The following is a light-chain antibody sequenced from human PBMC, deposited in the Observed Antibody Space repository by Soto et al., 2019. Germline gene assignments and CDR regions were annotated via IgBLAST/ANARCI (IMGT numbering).Light chain of an antibody. CDR1: QSVDSH. J-gene: IGKJ1*01. CDR2: DVS. V-gene: IGKV3-11*01. CDR3: HHYNNWPRT. Sequence: EVVLTQSPVTLSLSPGERATLSCRASQSVDSHLAWYQQKPGQAPRLLIYDVSKRATGTPARFSGSGSGTDFTLTISSLQSEDFAVYYCHHYNNWPRTFGQGTKVDIK.